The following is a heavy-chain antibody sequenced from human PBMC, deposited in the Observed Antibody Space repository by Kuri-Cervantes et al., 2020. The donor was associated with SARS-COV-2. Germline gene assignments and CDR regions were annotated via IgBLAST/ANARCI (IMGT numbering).Heavy chain of an antibody. CDR2: IIPIFGTA. J-gene: IGHJ5*02. D-gene: IGHD6-13*01. Sequence: SVKVSCKASGYTFVSFGISWVRQAPGQGLEWMGGIIPIFGTANYAQKFQGRVTITADKSTSTAYMELSSLRSEDTAVYYCARDLTDSSSWYLYWFDPWGQGTLVTVSS. V-gene: IGHV1-69*06. CDR1: GYTFVSFG. CDR3: ARDLTDSSSWYLYWFDP.